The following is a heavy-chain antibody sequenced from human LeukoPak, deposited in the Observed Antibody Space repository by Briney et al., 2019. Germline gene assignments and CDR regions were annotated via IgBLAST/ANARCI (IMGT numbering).Heavy chain of an antibody. CDR2: ISYDGSNK. V-gene: IGHV3-30*04. CDR1: GFTFSSYA. D-gene: IGHD3-9*01. J-gene: IGHJ4*02. Sequence: PGRSLRLSCAASGFTFSSYAMHWVRQAPGKGLEWVAVISYDGSNKYYADSVKGRFTISRDNSKNTLYLQMNSLRAEDTAVYYCARDRSDRYLDWSIDYWGQGTLVTVSS. CDR3: ARDRSDRYLDWSIDY.